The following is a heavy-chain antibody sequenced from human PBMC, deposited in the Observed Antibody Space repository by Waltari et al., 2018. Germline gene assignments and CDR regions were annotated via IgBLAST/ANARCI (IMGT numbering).Heavy chain of an antibody. V-gene: IGHV4-61*02. CDR1: GGFISSGSYY. J-gene: IGHJ5*02. D-gene: IGHD6-19*01. CDR2: IYYSGAT. CDR3: VRDFAEYSSGWYGWIDP. Sequence: QVQLQESGPGLVKPSETLSLTCTVSGGFISSGSYYWSWVRQPAGEGLEWIGRIYYSGATNYNPSLKSRVTMSVDTSKNQFSLKLSSVTDADTAVYYCVRDFAEYSSGWYGWIDPWGQGILVTVSS.